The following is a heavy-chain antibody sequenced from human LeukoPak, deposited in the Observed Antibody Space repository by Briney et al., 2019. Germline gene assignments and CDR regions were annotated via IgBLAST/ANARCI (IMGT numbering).Heavy chain of an antibody. Sequence: ASVKVSCKASGYTFTGYYMHWVRQAPGQGLEWMGRINPNSGGTNYAQKFQGRVTMTRDTSISTAYMELSRLRDDDTAVYYCARDPDRAAAGDDYWGQGTLVTVSS. D-gene: IGHD6-13*01. CDR2: INPNSGGT. V-gene: IGHV1-2*06. CDR3: ARDPDRAAAGDDY. J-gene: IGHJ4*02. CDR1: GYTFTGYY.